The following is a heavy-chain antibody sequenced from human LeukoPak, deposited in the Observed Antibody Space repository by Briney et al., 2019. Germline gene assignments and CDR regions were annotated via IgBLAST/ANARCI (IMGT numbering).Heavy chain of an antibody. Sequence: SETLSLTCAVYGGSFSGYYWSWIRQPPGKGLEWIGEINHSGSTNYNPSLKSRVTISVDTSKKQFSLKLSSVTAADTAMYYCARFMVRGVIIKGFDYWGQGTLVTVSS. J-gene: IGHJ4*02. CDR2: INHSGST. CDR1: GGSFSGYY. CDR3: ARFMVRGVIIKGFDY. V-gene: IGHV4-34*01. D-gene: IGHD3-10*01.